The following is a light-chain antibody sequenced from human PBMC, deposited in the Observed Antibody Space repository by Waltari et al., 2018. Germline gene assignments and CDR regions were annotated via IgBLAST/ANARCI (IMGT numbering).Light chain of an antibody. V-gene: IGKV1-33*01. J-gene: IGKJ1*01. CDR1: QDVINY. Sequence: DMQMTQSPASLSASVGDRVTITCQPSQDVINYINWYQQRPGKAPQLLIYDASTLKTGVPSRFSGRQSGTYFTLTISGLQPEDVGTYYCQLSEAFGQGTTVEI. CDR2: DAS. CDR3: QLSEA.